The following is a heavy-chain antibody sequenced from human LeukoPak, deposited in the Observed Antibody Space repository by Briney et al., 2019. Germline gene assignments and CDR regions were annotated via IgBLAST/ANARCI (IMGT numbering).Heavy chain of an antibody. CDR3: ASEPGYDSRGYSRGAFDI. D-gene: IGHD3-22*01. J-gene: IGHJ3*02. V-gene: IGHV3-7*01. CDR2: IKQDGSEK. Sequence: GGSLRLSCAASGFTFSSYWMSWVRQAPGKGLEWVANIKQDGSEKYYVDSVKGRFTISRDNAKNSLYLQMNSLRAEDTAVYYCASEPGYDSRGYSRGAFDIWGQGTMVTVSS. CDR1: GFTFSSYW.